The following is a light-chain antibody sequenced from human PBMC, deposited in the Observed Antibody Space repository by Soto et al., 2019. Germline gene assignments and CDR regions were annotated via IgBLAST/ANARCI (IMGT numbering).Light chain of an antibody. J-gene: IGKJ2*01. CDR1: QTVTSGY. CDR2: GAS. CDR3: QQYARSPYT. V-gene: IGKV3-20*01. Sequence: EIVLTQSPGTLSLSPGERAILSCRASQTVTSGYLAWYQQRPGQAPRLLIFGASNRATDIPDRFSGSGAGTDFTLTISGLEPEDVAVFSCQQYARSPYTGGQGTNLEI.